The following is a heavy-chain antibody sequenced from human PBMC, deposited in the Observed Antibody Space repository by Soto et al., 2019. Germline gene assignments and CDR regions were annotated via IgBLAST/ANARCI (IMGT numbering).Heavy chain of an antibody. CDR1: GFSFSHYA. D-gene: IGHD3-22*01. Sequence: QRQLVESGGGVVQPGRSLRLSCAASGFSFSHYAMHWVRQPPGKGLEWVALISYDGDNQYFTDSVRGRFTISRDNYKTTVYLEMNSLRLDDTATYYCVSPHSDSSNAFDLWGQGTLVTVSS. CDR2: ISYDGDNQ. J-gene: IGHJ5*02. CDR3: VSPHSDSSNAFDL. V-gene: IGHV3-30-3*01.